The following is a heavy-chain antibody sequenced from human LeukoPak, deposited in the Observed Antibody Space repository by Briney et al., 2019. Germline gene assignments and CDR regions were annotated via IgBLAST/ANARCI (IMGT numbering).Heavy chain of an antibody. CDR3: ARDFAVAYCGGDCYT. CDR2: INPNSGGT. J-gene: IGHJ5*02. V-gene: IGHV1-2*02. D-gene: IGHD2-21*02. CDR1: GYTFTGYY. Sequence: GASVKVSCKASGYTFTGYYMHWVRQAPGQGVEWMGWINPNSGGTNYAQKFQGRVTMTRDTSISTAYMELSRLRSDDTAVYYCARDFAVAYCGGDCYTWGQGTLVTVSS.